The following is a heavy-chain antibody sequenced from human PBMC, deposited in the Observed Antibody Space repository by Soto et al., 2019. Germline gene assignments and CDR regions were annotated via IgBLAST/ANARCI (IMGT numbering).Heavy chain of an antibody. CDR2: ISSSGSTI. V-gene: IGHV3-48*03. J-gene: IGHJ6*02. CDR1: GFTFSSYE. Sequence: GGSLRLSCAASGFTFSSYEMNWVRQAPGKGLEWVSYISSSGSTIYYADSVKGRFTISRDNAKNSLYLQMNSLRAEDTAVYYCARDTRLTIFGVVIINYYYYGMDVWGQGTTVTVSS. D-gene: IGHD3-3*01. CDR3: ARDTRLTIFGVVIINYYYYGMDV.